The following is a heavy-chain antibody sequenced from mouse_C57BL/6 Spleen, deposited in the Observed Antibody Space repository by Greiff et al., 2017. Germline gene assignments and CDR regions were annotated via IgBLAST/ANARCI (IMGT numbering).Heavy chain of an antibody. Sequence: VQLQQSGPGLVQPSQSLSITCTASGFSLTSYGVHWVRQSPGKGLEWLGVIWSGGSADYNAAFISRLSICKNNSKSQVFFQMHSLQADDTAIYYYASSITTVVPGAMDYWGQGTSVTVSS. J-gene: IGHJ4*01. CDR1: GFSLTSYG. CDR3: ASSITTVVPGAMDY. V-gene: IGHV2-2*01. D-gene: IGHD1-1*01. CDR2: IWSGGSA.